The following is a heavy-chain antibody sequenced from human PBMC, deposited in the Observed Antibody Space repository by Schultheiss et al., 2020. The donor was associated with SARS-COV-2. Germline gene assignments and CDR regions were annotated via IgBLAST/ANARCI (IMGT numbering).Heavy chain of an antibody. CDR1: EFAFSSYG. D-gene: IGHD7-27*01. CDR3: ARGNWGYYYGMDV. V-gene: IGHV3-23*01. J-gene: IGHJ6*02. CDR2: ISGSGGST. Sequence: GGSLRLSCAASEFAFSSYGMQWVRQAPGKGLEWVSAISGSGGSTYYADSVKGRFTISRDNSKNTLYLQMNSLKAEDTAVYYCARGNWGYYYGMDVWGQGTTVTVSS.